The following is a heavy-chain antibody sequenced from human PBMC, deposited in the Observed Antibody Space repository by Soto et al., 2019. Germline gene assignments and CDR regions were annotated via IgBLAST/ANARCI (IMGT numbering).Heavy chain of an antibody. J-gene: IGHJ5*02. CDR3: ASGMNAGYTHYFNP. CDR1: AGSTTSYH. CDR2: TSSTGIA. Sequence: PPESQSLTCIVSAGSTTSYHGSCIRQFPRRGLEWIAYTSSTGIAHYNPSLQSRVTISLDTSKNQLSLQLTSMTAADTAVYYCASGMNAGYTHYFNPWGQGSLVTVSA. D-gene: IGHD4-4*01. V-gene: IGHV4-59*01.